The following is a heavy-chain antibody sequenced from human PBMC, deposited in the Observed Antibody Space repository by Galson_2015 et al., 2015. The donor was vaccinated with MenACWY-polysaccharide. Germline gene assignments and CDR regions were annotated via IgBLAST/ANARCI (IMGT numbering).Heavy chain of an antibody. CDR3: AKDALVRGATTASRYFDL. D-gene: IGHD3-10*01. Sequence: SLRLSCAASGFTFNSFAMHWVRQAPGKGPEWLALLRFDGTTFYYADSVKGRFTISRDNPRNTLYLQMNSLRPEDTGIYYCAKDALVRGATTASRYFDLWGRGTLVTVSS. CDR1: GFTFNSFA. V-gene: IGHV3-30*02. CDR2: LRFDGTTF. J-gene: IGHJ2*01.